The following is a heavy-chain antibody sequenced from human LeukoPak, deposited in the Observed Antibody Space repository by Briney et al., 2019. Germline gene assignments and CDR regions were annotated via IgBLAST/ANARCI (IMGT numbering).Heavy chain of an antibody. CDR3: ARMSLEFNWFDP. CDR2: IYTGGTP. Sequence: GGSLRLSCAASGFTFSSYSMNWVRQAPGKGLEWVSVIYTGGTPYYADSVKGRFTISRDSSRNTLSLQMSSLRVEDTAVYYCARMSLEFNWFDPWGQGTLVTVSS. V-gene: IGHV3-53*01. J-gene: IGHJ5*02. CDR1: GFTFSSYS. D-gene: IGHD5/OR15-5a*01.